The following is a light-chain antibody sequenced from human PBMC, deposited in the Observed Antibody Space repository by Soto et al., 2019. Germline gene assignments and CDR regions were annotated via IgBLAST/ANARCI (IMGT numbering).Light chain of an antibody. CDR3: QTWGTGPLV. CDR2: LNSDGSH. J-gene: IGLJ2*01. CDR1: RGHSSYA. Sequence: QPVLTQSPSASASLGASVKLTCTLSRGHSSYAIAWHQQQPEKGPRYLMKLNSDGSHSKGDGIPDRFSGSSSGAERYLTISSLQSEDEADYYCQTWGTGPLVFGGGTKLTVL. V-gene: IGLV4-69*01.